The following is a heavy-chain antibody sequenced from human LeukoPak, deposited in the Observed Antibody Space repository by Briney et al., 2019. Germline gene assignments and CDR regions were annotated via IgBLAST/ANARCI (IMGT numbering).Heavy chain of an antibody. D-gene: IGHD1-26*01. CDR2: TYYRSKWYN. V-gene: IGHV6-1*01. J-gene: IGHJ4*02. CDR1: GDRVSSNSVA. Sequence: SQTLSLTCAISGDRVSSNSVALNWIRQPPSRGPEWLGSTYYRSKWYNDYALSVKSLITIKPDTSKNQFSLQLNSVIPEDTAVYYCARDRGSLRYYFDYWGQGTLVTVSS. CDR3: ARDRGSLRYYFDY.